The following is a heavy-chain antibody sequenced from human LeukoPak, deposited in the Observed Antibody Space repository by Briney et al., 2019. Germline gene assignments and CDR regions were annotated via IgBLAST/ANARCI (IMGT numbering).Heavy chain of an antibody. D-gene: IGHD3-3*01. CDR3: ARAPRGIFGNIFAKDYYYMDV. V-gene: IGHV1-69*05. CDR1: GGTFSSYA. J-gene: IGHJ6*03. CDR2: IIPIFGTA. Sequence: ASVKVSGKASGGTFSSYAISWVRQAPGQGLEWMGGIIPIFGTANYAQKFQGRVTITRDESTSTAYMELSSLRSEDTAVYYCARAPRGIFGNIFAKDYYYMDVWGKGTTVTVSS.